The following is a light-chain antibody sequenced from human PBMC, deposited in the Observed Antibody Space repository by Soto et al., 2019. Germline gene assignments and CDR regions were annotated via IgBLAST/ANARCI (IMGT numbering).Light chain of an antibody. CDR3: QQTYTTPT. J-gene: IGKJ1*01. V-gene: IGKV1-39*01. CDR2: GAS. CDR1: QNIFTY. Sequence: DIQMTQSPSSLSASVGDRVTITCRASQNIFTYLNWYQQKPGKAPNLLIYGASSLQSGVPSRFSGSGSGTVFTLTITRLQPEDVARYYCQQTYTTPTYGQGTKVEIK.